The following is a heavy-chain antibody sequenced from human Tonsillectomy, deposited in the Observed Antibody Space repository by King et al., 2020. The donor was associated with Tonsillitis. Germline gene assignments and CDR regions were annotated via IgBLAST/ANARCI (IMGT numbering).Heavy chain of an antibody. D-gene: IGHD3-16*01. V-gene: IGHV4-39*01. Sequence: LPLQASGPGLVTPSATLSLTCTVSGGSLGSRSSYWGWIRQPPGKGLEWIGSIHYSGNTYYNPSFKSRLTTSVDTSKNQFSLKLTSVTAADTAWDYGGRLDEERGDVKEGGQGTLVTV. CDR1: GGSLGSRSSY. J-gene: IGHJ1*01. CDR2: IHYSGNT. CDR3: GRLDEERGDVKE.